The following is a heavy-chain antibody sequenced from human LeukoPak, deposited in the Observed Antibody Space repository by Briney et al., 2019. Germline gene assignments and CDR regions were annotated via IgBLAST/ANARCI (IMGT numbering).Heavy chain of an antibody. Sequence: GRSLRLSCAASGFTFDDYAMHWVRQAPGKGLAWASGISWNSGRIGYADSVKGRFTISRDNAKNSLYLQMNSLRAEDTALYYCAKALGELSDGYGMDVGGQGTTVTVSS. D-gene: IGHD3-16*02. J-gene: IGHJ6*02. CDR3: AKALGELSDGYGMDV. CDR1: GFTFDDYA. V-gene: IGHV3-9*01. CDR2: ISWNSGRI.